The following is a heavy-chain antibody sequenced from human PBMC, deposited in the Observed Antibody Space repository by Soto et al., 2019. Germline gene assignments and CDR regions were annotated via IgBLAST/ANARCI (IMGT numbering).Heavy chain of an antibody. V-gene: IGHV3-73*02. D-gene: IGHD3-22*01. J-gene: IGHJ6*02. CDR1: GFTFSGSA. Sequence: EVQLVESGGGLVQPGGSLKLSCAASGFTFSGSAMHWVRQASGKGLEWVGRIRSKANSYATAYAASVKGRFTISREDSKNTAYLQMNSLKTEDTAVYYCTSSALIDYYYSYGMDVWGQGTTVTVSS. CDR2: IRSKANSYAT. CDR3: TSSALIDYYYSYGMDV.